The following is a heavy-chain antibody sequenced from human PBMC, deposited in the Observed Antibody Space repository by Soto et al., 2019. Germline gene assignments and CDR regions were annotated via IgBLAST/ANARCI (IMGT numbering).Heavy chain of an antibody. J-gene: IGHJ6*02. CDR2: IYYSGST. CDR1: GGSISSGGYY. D-gene: IGHD3-9*01. Sequence: QVQLQESGPGLVKPSQTLSLTCTVSGGSISSGGYYWSWIRQHPGKGLEWIGYIYYSGSTYYNPSLKRRVTISVDTSKNQFSLQLSSVTAADTSVEYCARNTYDIESYGMDVWGQGTTVTVS. V-gene: IGHV4-31*03. CDR3: ARNTYDIESYGMDV.